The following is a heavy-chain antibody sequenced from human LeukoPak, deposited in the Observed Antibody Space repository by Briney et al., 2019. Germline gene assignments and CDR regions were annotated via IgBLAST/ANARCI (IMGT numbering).Heavy chain of an antibody. D-gene: IGHD3-22*01. J-gene: IGHJ4*02. CDR3: AYGSYYDSSGSLFDC. V-gene: IGHV3-7*01. CDR2: INQDGSEK. CDR1: GFTFSSHW. Sequence: GGSLRLSCAASGFTFSSHWMSWVRQAPGKGLEWVANINQDGSEKNYVDSVKGRFTISRGNAKNSLYLQMNSLRAEDTAVYYCAYGSYYDSSGSLFDCWGQGTLVTVSS.